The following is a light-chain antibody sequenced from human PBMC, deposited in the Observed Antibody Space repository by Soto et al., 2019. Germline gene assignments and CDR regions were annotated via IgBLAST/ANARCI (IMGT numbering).Light chain of an antibody. CDR2: RNN. CDR1: SSNIGSNY. Sequence: QYVLTQPPSASGTPGQRVTISCSGSSSNIGSNYVYWYQKLPGTAHKRLIYRNNQRPSGVPDRFSGSKSGTSASLAISGLRSEDEADYYCAAWDDSLSGRGVFGGGTKVTVL. J-gene: IGLJ2*01. V-gene: IGLV1-47*01. CDR3: AAWDDSLSGRGV.